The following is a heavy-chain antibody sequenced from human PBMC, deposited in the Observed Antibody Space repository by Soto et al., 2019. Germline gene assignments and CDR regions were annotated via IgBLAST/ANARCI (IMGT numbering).Heavy chain of an antibody. CDR1: GYTIIGYY. CDR3: GRDGVGATPLGWFDP. V-gene: IGHV1-2*06. CDR2: INPRSGDT. Sequence: QVQLVQSGAEVKKPGASVKVSCKASGYTIIGYYIHWVRQAPGQGREWMGRINPRSGDTTYAQKFQGRLTMTRDTSISTAYMELSSLRSDDTAVYYCGRDGVGATPLGWFDPWGQGSLVTVSS. D-gene: IGHD1-26*01. J-gene: IGHJ5*02.